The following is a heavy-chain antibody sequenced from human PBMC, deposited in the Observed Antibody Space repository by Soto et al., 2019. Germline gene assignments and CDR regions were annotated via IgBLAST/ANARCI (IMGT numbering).Heavy chain of an antibody. Sequence: QVQLQESGPGLVKPSQTLSLTCTVSGGSISSGGYYWSWIRKQPGKGLEWIGYIYYSGSTYYNPSLKSRVTISVDTSKNQFSLKLSSVTAADTAVYDCARWVGATSFDYWGQGTLVTVSS. CDR2: IYYSGST. V-gene: IGHV4-31*03. D-gene: IGHD1-26*01. J-gene: IGHJ4*02. CDR3: ARWVGATSFDY. CDR1: GGSISSGGYY.